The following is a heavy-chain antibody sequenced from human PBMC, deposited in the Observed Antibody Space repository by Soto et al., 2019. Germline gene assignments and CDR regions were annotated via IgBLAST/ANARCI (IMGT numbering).Heavy chain of an antibody. CDR2: INGGGSST. J-gene: IGHJ3*02. CDR1: GFTFRSYW. CDR3: ARSLVVPAGEAFEI. V-gene: IGHV3-74*01. D-gene: IGHD2-2*01. Sequence: EVQLVESGGGLVQPGGSLRLSCAASGFTFRSYWMHWVRQAPGKGLVWVSRINGGGSSTSYADSVKGRFTISRDNAKNTLYLQMNSLRAEDTAVYYCARSLVVPAGEAFEIWGQGTMVTVSS.